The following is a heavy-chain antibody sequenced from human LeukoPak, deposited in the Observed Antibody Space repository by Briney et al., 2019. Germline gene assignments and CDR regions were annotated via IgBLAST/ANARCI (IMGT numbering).Heavy chain of an antibody. J-gene: IGHJ5*02. Sequence: SETLSLTCTVSGASISNSDFYWGWIRQPPGKGLEWIGTLYYGGSPLYNASLTSRVSMSVEASKNQFSLRLSSVTAADTAVYYCARVNDCSGSSCFSRWFDPWGQGILITVSS. CDR3: ARVNDCSGSSCFSRWFDP. CDR2: LYYGGSP. D-gene: IGHD2-15*01. CDR1: GASISNSDFY. V-gene: IGHV4-39*07.